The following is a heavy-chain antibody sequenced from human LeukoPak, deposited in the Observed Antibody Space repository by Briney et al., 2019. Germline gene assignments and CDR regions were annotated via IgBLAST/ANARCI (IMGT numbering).Heavy chain of an antibody. J-gene: IGHJ4*02. Sequence: PSETLTLTCAVYGGSFSGYYWSWIRQPPGEGLGWVGEINHSGTTNYNPSLKSRVTMSVDTSKNQFSLKLTSVTAAETAVYYCAREGSAVTNFDYWGQGTLVTVSS. CDR1: GGSFSGYY. V-gene: IGHV4-34*01. CDR3: AREGSAVTNFDY. CDR2: INHSGTT. D-gene: IGHD3-10*01.